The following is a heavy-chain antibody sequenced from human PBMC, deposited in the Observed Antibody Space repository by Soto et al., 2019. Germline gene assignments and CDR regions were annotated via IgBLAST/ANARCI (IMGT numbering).Heavy chain of an antibody. D-gene: IGHD1-26*01. J-gene: IGHJ5*02. Sequence: QAQLVQSGAEVKEPGASVKVSCTASGYTFTNYDISWVRQATGQGLEWMGWMNPNSANAGYAQKFQGRISMTRDTSINTAYMELSSLRSEDTAIYYCARIATSGTLNWFDPWGQGTLVTVSS. CDR3: ARIATSGTLNWFDP. CDR2: MNPNSANA. CDR1: GYTFTNYD. V-gene: IGHV1-8*01.